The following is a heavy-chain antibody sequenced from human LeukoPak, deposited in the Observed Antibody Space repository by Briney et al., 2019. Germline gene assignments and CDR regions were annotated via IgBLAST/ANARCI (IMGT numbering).Heavy chain of an antibody. J-gene: IGHJ4*02. CDR1: GYTFTSYG. Sequence: GASVKVSCKTSGYTFTSYGISWVRQAPGQGLEWMGWISAYNGNKDYAQKFQGRVTMTTDTSTSTAYMELRSLRSDDTAVYYCARGHGSANCSGGSCYPVYFDYWGQGTLVTVSS. CDR2: ISAYNGNK. V-gene: IGHV1-18*01. CDR3: ARGHGSANCSGGSCYPVYFDY. D-gene: IGHD2-15*01.